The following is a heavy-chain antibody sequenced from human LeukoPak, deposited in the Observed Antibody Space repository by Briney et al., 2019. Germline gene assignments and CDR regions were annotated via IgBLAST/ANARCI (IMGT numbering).Heavy chain of an antibody. D-gene: IGHD6-13*01. CDR2: IKQDGSEK. CDR1: GITFSSYW. V-gene: IGHV3-7*01. CDR3: ASYIAAAGTWSRWFDP. J-gene: IGHJ5*02. Sequence: GGSLRLSCRASGITFSSYWMSWVRQAPGKGLEGLANIKQDGSEKHNVDSVKGRFTFSRDNAKNSLYLQMNSLRAEDTAVYYCASYIAAAGTWSRWFDPWGQGTLVTVSS.